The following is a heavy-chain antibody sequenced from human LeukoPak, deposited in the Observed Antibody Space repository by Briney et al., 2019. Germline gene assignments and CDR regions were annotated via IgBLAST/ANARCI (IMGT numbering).Heavy chain of an antibody. CDR1: GFTFSGFA. D-gene: IGHD1-26*01. Sequence: GGSLRLSCAASGFTFSGFAMSWVRRTPGKGLDWFPGISGSGDNTLYADSVKGRFTISRDNSKNTLYLEMNSLRAEDTAIYYCAKMKGHPLPKYYMDVWGQGTTVTVSS. CDR3: AKMKGHPLPKYYMDV. J-gene: IGHJ6*01. V-gene: IGHV3-23*01. CDR2: ISGSGDNT.